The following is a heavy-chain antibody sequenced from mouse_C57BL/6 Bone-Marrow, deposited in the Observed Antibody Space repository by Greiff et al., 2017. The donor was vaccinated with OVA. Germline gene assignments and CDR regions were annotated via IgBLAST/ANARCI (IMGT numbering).Heavy chain of an antibody. V-gene: IGHV1-82*01. D-gene: IGHD2-5*01. CDR1: GYAFSSSW. CDR2: IYPGDGDT. CDR3: ASPPTIVTTRFYWYFDV. Sequence: VKVVESGPELVKPGASVKISCKASGYAFSSSWMNWVKQRPGKGLEWIGRIYPGDGDTNYNGKFKGKATLTADKSSSTAYMQLSSLTSEDSAVYFCASPPTIVTTRFYWYFDVWGTGTTVTVSS. J-gene: IGHJ1*03.